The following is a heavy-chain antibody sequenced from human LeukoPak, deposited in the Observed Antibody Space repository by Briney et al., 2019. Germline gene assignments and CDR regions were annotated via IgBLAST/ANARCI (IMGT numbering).Heavy chain of an antibody. V-gene: IGHV4-59*01. Sequence: PSETLSLTCTVSNGSISTYYWSWIRQPPGKGLEWIGHIYYSGSTNYNPSLKSRISISVDTSKNQFSLKLSSVTAADTAVYYCARTTEGGYTYNYFYYYYMDVWGKGTTVTISS. CDR1: NGSISTYY. D-gene: IGHD5-18*01. J-gene: IGHJ6*03. CDR2: IYYSGST. CDR3: ARTTEGGYTYNYFYYYYMDV.